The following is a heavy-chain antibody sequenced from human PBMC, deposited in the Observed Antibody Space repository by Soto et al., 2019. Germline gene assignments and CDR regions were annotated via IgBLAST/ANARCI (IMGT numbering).Heavy chain of an antibody. CDR3: ARASTTVTTLDY. V-gene: IGHV4-30-2*01. CDR2: TYHSGST. CDR1: GGSISSGGYS. Sequence: QLQLQESGSGLVKPSQTLSLTCAVSGGSISSGGYSWSWIRQPPGKGLEWIGNTYHSGSTYYNPSLKSRVTISVDTSKNQFSQKLSSVTAADTAVYYCARASTTVTTLDYWGQGTLVTVSS. J-gene: IGHJ4*02. D-gene: IGHD4-17*01.